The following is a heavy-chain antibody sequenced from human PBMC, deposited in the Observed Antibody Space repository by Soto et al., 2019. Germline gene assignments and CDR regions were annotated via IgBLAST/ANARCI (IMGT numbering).Heavy chain of an antibody. J-gene: IGHJ5*02. CDR1: GFTFSSYA. D-gene: IGHD3-10*01. CDR3: ARDPYYYGSGSYLDP. Sequence: QVQLVESGGGVVQPGRSLRLSCAAYGFTFSSYAMHWVRQAPGKGLEWVAVISYDGSNKYYADSVKGRFTISRDNSKNTLYLQMNSLRAEDTAVYYCARDPYYYGSGSYLDPWGQGTLVTVSS. V-gene: IGHV3-30*01. CDR2: ISYDGSNK.